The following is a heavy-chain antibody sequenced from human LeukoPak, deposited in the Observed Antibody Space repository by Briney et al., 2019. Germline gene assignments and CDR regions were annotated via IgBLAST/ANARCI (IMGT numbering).Heavy chain of an antibody. D-gene: IGHD1-26*01. Sequence: GASVKVSCKASGYTFTSYYMHWVRQAPGQGLEWMGWISAYNGNTNYAQKLQGRVTMTTDTSTSTAYMELRSLRSDDTAVYYCARDKSSAEWELRAGAGAFDYWGQGTLVTVSS. CDR1: GYTFTSYY. J-gene: IGHJ4*02. V-gene: IGHV1-18*04. CDR3: ARDKSSAEWELRAGAGAFDY. CDR2: ISAYNGNT.